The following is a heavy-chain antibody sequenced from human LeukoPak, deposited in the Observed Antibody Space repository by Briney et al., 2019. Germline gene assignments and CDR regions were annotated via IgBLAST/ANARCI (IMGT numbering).Heavy chain of an antibody. Sequence: GGSLRLSCAASGFTFSSYGMHWVRQAPGKGLEWVAVISYDGSNKYYADSVKGRFTISRDNSKNTLYLQMNSLRAEDTAVYYCAKDPTFAPWEVYDILTGYYRNYYGMDVWGQGTTVTVSS. V-gene: IGHV3-30*18. J-gene: IGHJ6*02. CDR1: GFTFSSYG. CDR2: ISYDGSNK. D-gene: IGHD3-9*01. CDR3: AKDPTFAPWEVYDILTGYYRNYYGMDV.